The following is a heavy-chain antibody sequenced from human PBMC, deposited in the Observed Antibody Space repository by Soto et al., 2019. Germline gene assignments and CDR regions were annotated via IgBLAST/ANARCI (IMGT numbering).Heavy chain of an antibody. CDR2: SSGSGGST. CDR3: AKDPTTVTLYFDY. Sequence: PGGSLRLSCAASGFIFSSYAMSWVRQAPGKGLEWVSASSGSGGSTYYADSVKGRFTISRDNSKNTLYLQMNSLRAEDTAVYYCAKDPTTVTLYFDYWGQGTLVTVSS. CDR1: GFIFSSYA. V-gene: IGHV3-23*01. J-gene: IGHJ4*02. D-gene: IGHD4-17*01.